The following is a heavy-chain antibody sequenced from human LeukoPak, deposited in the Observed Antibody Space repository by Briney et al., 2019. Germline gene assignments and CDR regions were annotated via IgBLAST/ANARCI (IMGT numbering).Heavy chain of an antibody. CDR3: ASRVAFDI. Sequence: PGGSLRLSCAASGFTFSDYYMSWIRQAPGEGLEWVSYIDGSSSRINYADSVKGRFTISRDNAKNSLFLKMNSLTVEDTAVYYCASRVAFDIWGLGTMVTVSS. D-gene: IGHD3-3*01. CDR2: IDGSSSRI. V-gene: IGHV3-11*01. J-gene: IGHJ3*02. CDR1: GFTFSDYY.